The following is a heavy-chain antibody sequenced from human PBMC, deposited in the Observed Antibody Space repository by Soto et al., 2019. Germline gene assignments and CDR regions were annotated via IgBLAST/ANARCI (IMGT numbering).Heavy chain of an antibody. J-gene: IGHJ6*02. CDR2: ISYDETNE. V-gene: IGHV3-30*18. CDR1: GFTFGSHG. Sequence: LRLSCVASGFTFGSHGMHWVRQAPGKGLEWVAVISYDETNEHYVDSVKGRFTISRDNSKSILYLQMNRLRPEDTAVYKCAKDLRTTISHYGMDFWGQGTTVTVSS. CDR3: AKDLRTTISHYGMDF.